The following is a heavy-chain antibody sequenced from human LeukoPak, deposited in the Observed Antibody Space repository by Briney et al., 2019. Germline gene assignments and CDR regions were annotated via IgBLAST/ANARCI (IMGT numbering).Heavy chain of an antibody. J-gene: IGHJ4*02. D-gene: IGHD4/OR15-4a*01. Sequence: GESLKISCAASGFTFSSYWMHWVRQAPGKGLVWVSRINNDGSTTRYADSVKGRFTISRDNAKNTLYLQMNSLRAEDTAMYYCARSNYPYYFDYWGQGTLVTVSS. V-gene: IGHV3-74*01. CDR3: ARSNYPYYFDY. CDR1: GFTFSSYW. CDR2: INNDGSTT.